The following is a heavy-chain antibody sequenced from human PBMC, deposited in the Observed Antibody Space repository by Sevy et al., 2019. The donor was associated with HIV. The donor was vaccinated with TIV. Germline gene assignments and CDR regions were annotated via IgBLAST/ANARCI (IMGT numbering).Heavy chain of an antibody. Sequence: ASVKVSCKLSGYTLTQLSMHWVRQAPGKGLEWLGSFDPEDGERIYAQKFQGRFTMTEETSIDTAYMELSSLRSEDTAIYYCATGREYYEGNSGYFDYWGQGTLVTVSS. CDR3: ATGREYYEGNSGYFDY. V-gene: IGHV1-24*01. CDR1: GYTLTQLS. D-gene: IGHD3-3*01. CDR2: FDPEDGER. J-gene: IGHJ4*02.